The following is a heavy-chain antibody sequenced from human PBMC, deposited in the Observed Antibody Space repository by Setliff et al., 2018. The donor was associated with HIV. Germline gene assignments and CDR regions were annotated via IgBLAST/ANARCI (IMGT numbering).Heavy chain of an antibody. Sequence: GASVKVSCKTSGYTFTGYSLHWVRQAPGQGLEWMGWINPDSDGTNYAQKFQGRVTLTSDTSISTAYMELSRLASDDTAVYYCARVTHTGRGLAYWGQGTLVTVSS. J-gene: IGHJ4*02. V-gene: IGHV1-2*02. CDR3: ARVTHTGRGLAY. CDR1: GYTFTGYS. CDR2: INPDSDGT. D-gene: IGHD2-15*01.